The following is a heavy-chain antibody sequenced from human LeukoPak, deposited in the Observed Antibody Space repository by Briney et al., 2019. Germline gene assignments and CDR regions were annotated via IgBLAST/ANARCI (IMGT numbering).Heavy chain of an antibody. J-gene: IGHJ3*02. CDR3: ARDKYGGNSNAFDI. Sequence: PGGSLRLSCLASGFTFDTFGMYWARQAPGKGLEWVAVIWHDGSNKYYTDSVKGRFTISRDNSKNTLYLQMNSVRAEDTAVYYCARDKYGGNSNAFDIWGQGTLVAVSS. CDR2: IWHDGSNK. D-gene: IGHD4-23*01. V-gene: IGHV3-33*07. CDR1: GFTFDTFG.